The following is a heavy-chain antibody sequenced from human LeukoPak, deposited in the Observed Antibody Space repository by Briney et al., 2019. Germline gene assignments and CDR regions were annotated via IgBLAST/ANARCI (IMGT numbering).Heavy chain of an antibody. J-gene: IGHJ6*02. V-gene: IGHV4-59*01. CDR1: GGSISSYY. CDR3: ARNYYGMDV. Sequence: LETLSLTCAVSGGSISSYYSSWIRQPPGKGLEWIGYIYYSGSTNYNPSLKSRVTISVDASKNQFSLKLSSVTAADTAVYYCARNYYGMDVRGQGTTVSVSS. CDR2: IYYSGST.